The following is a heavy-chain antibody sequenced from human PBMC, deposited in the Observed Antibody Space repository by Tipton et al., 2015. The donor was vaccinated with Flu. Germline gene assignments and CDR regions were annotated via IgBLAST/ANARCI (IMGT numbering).Heavy chain of an antibody. J-gene: IGHJ6*03. V-gene: IGHV1-18*04. Sequence: QVQLVQSGAEVKKPGASVKVSCKASGYTFTSYGISWVRQAPGQGLEWMGWISAYNGNTNYAQKLQGRVTMTTDTSTSTAYMELSSLRSEDTAVYYCATDERGSSSAPYYYYYMDVWGKGTTVTVSS. CDR1: GYTFTSYG. D-gene: IGHD6-6*01. CDR3: ATDERGSSSAPYYYYYMDV. CDR2: ISAYNGNT.